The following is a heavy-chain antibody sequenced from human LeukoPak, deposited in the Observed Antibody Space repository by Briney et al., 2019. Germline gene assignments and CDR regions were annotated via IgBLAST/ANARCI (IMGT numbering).Heavy chain of an antibody. J-gene: IGHJ6*03. D-gene: IGHD3-9*01. Sequence: GESLKISCKASGYSFTSYWIGWVRQVPGKGLEWMGIIYPSASFITYSPSFEGQVTISADKSISTAYLQWSSLKASDTAIYYCARYGDILTGYVGKYYFYYYMDVWGKGTTVTVSS. CDR1: GYSFTSYW. CDR2: IYPSASFI. V-gene: IGHV5-51*01. CDR3: ARYGDILTGYVGKYYFYYYMDV.